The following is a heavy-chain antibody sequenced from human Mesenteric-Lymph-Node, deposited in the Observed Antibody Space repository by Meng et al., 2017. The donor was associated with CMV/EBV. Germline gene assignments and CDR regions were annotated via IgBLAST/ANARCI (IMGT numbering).Heavy chain of an antibody. J-gene: IGHJ1*01. CDR2: IYYSGST. Sequence: SGSCYWSWVRQPPRKGLEWIGYIYYSGSTNNNPALKSRVTISVDTSKNQFSLKLSSVTAADTAVYYCARLARYCSSTSCPRTGFQHWGQGTLVTVSS. V-gene: IGHV4-61*01. CDR3: ARLARYCSSTSCPRTGFQH. CDR1: SGSCY. D-gene: IGHD2-2*01.